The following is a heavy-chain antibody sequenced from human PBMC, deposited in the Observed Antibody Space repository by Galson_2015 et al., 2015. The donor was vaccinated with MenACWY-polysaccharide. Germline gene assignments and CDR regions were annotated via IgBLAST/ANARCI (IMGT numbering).Heavy chain of an antibody. Sequence: CAISGDSVSSDSAAWNWIRESPSGGLEWLGRTYYRSKWNNDYAVSVKSRITITPVTSNNQVSLQLLSVTPEDTGVYFCAREPKQLPAPYSYYFFMDVWGKGTAVTVSS. D-gene: IGHD2-2*01. CDR3: AREPKQLPAPYSYYFFMDV. J-gene: IGHJ6*03. CDR1: GDSVSSDSAA. V-gene: IGHV6-1*01. CDR2: TYYRSKWNN.